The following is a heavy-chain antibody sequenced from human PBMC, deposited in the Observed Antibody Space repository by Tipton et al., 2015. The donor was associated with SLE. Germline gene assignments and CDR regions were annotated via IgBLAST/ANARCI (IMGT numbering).Heavy chain of an antibody. Sequence: TLSLTCTVSGGSISSYYWSWIRQPPGKGLEWIGYIYTSGSTNYNPSLKSRVTMSVDTSKNQFSLKLSSVTAADTAVYYCARAGVMVQGVMRYFDLWGRGTLVTVSS. V-gene: IGHV4-4*08. J-gene: IGHJ2*01. CDR3: ARAGVMVQGVMRYFDL. D-gene: IGHD3-10*01. CDR1: GGSISSYY. CDR2: IYTSGST.